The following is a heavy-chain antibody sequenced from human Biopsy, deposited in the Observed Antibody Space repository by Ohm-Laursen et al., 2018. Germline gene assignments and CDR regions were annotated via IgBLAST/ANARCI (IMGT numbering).Heavy chain of an antibody. J-gene: IGHJ4*02. CDR1: GYTFSLYH. CDR2: IDPDGGRT. D-gene: IGHD2-15*01. V-gene: IGHV1-2*02. CDR3: ARDPYCSGGNCYSPLDH. Sequence: ASVKVSCKASGYTFSLYHIHWVRQAPGQGLEWMGWIDPDGGRTSFGQNFQGGGTMTSDPSTGTAYLELTRLRSDETAVYYCARDPYCSGGNCYSPLDHWGQGTLVTVSA.